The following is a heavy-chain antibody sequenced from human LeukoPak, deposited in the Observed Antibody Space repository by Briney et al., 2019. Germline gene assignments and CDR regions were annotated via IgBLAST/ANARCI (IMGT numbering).Heavy chain of an antibody. CDR3: ARHSSGWYYVDY. J-gene: IGHJ4*02. Sequence: SETLSLTCTVSSGSISSHYWSWIRRPPGEGLEWIGYIYYSGSTNYNPSLESRVTISVDTSKNQFSLKLSSVTAADTAVYYCARHSSGWYYVDYWGQGTLVTVSS. D-gene: IGHD6-19*01. V-gene: IGHV4-59*11. CDR1: SGSISSHY. CDR2: IYYSGST.